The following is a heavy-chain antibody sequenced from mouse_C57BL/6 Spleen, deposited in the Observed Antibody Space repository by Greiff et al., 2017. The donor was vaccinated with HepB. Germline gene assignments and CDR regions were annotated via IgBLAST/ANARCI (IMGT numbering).Heavy chain of an antibody. CDR3: ARVLGRAWFAY. CDR1: GFTFSSYA. CDR2: ISDGGSYT. V-gene: IGHV5-4*03. J-gene: IGHJ3*01. Sequence: EVKLMESGGGLVKPGGSLKLSCAASGFTFSSYAMSWVRQTPEKRLEWVATISDGGSYTYYPDNVKGRFTISRDNAKNNLYLQMSHLKSEDTAMYYCARVLGRAWFAYWGQGTLVTVSA. D-gene: IGHD4-1*01.